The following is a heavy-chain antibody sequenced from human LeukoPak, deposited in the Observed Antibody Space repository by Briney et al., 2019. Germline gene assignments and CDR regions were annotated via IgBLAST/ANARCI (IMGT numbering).Heavy chain of an antibody. CDR1: GDTVSTNSFA. Sequence: SQTLSLTCAISGDTVSTNSFAWNWIRQSSSRGLEWLGRTYYRSKWYYDYPVSMKSRIIISPDTSKNQFSLKLSSVTAADTAVYYCARESPSYDSSGYYRRHWYFDLWGRGTLVTVSS. D-gene: IGHD3-22*01. CDR3: ARESPSYDSSGYYRRHWYFDL. CDR2: TYYRSKWYY. V-gene: IGHV6-1*01. J-gene: IGHJ2*01.